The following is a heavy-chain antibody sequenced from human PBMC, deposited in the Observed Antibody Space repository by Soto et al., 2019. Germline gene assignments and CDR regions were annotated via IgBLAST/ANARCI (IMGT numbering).Heavy chain of an antibody. CDR3: ARDSYYDSSGYYRGAFDI. CDR1: GFTFSSYA. D-gene: IGHD3-22*01. J-gene: IGHJ3*02. V-gene: IGHV3-30-3*01. Sequence: GGSLRLSCAASGFTFSSYAMHWVRQAPGKGLEWVAVISYDGSNKYYADSVKGRFTISRDNSKNTLCLQMNSLRAEDTAVYYCARDSYYDSSGYYRGAFDIWGQGTMVTVSS. CDR2: ISYDGSNK.